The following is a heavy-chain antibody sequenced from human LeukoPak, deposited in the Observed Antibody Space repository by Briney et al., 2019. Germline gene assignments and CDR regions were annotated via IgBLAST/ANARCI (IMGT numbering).Heavy chain of an antibody. CDR2: IYHSGST. V-gene: IGHV4-38-2*01. CDR1: GYSISSGYY. Sequence: SETLSLTCAVSGYSISSGYYWGWIRQPTGKGLEWIGSIYHSGSTYYNPSLKSRVTISVDTSKNQFSLKLSSVTAADTAVYYCARHNDYGDYGDYWGQGTLVTVSS. J-gene: IGHJ4*02. CDR3: ARHNDYGDYGDY. D-gene: IGHD4-17*01.